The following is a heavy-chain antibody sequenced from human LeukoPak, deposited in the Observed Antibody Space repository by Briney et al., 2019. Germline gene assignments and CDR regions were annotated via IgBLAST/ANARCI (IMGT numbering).Heavy chain of an antibody. CDR3: ATYPSLWGETAVAGTSYYFDY. Sequence: RASVKVSCKVSGYTLTELSMHWVRQAPGKGLEWMGGFDPEDGETIYAQKFQGRVTMTEDTSTDTAYMELSSLRSEDTAVYYCATYPSLWGETAVAGTSYYFDYWGQGTLVTVSS. J-gene: IGHJ4*02. D-gene: IGHD6-19*01. CDR2: FDPEDGET. V-gene: IGHV1-24*01. CDR1: GYTLTELS.